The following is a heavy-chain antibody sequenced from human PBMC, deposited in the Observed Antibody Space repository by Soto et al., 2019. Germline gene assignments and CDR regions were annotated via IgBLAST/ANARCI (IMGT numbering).Heavy chain of an antibody. CDR1: GYTFTSYG. Sequence: ASVKVSCAACGYTFTSYGISWVRQAPGQGLEWMGWISAYNGNTNYAQKLQGRVTMTTDTSTSTAYMELRSLRSDDTAVYYCASRHDYGDYELDYWGQGTLVTVSS. CDR3: ASRHDYGDYELDY. J-gene: IGHJ4*02. D-gene: IGHD4-17*01. V-gene: IGHV1-18*01. CDR2: ISAYNGNT.